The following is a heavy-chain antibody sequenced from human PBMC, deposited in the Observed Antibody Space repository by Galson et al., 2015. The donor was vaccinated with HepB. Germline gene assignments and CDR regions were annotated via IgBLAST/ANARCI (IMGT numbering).Heavy chain of an antibody. J-gene: IGHJ3*02. V-gene: IGHV3-13*04. CDR1: GFNLSTYD. CDR2: IGTSGDT. Sequence: SLRLSCAASGFNLSTYDLHWVRKATGKGLEWVSGIGTSGDTYYAGSVKGRFTISRENAKNSVYLQMSSLGAGDTAVYFCARTSSGWSMDDGFDIWGQGTMVTVSS. D-gene: IGHD6-19*01. CDR3: ARTSSGWSMDDGFDI.